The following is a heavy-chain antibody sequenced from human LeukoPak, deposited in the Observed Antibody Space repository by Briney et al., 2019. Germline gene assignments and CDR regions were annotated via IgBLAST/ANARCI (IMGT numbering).Heavy chain of an antibody. CDR1: GGSISTHY. J-gene: IGHJ3*02. V-gene: IGHV4-59*11. CDR3: ARDLTTVTKGFDI. D-gene: IGHD4-17*01. Sequence: SETLSLTCTISGGSISTHYWTWIRQPPGKGLKWIGYVLYSGITNYNPSLRSRITISVDTSQNQFSLSLRSVTAADTAVYYCARDLTTVTKGFDIWGQGTMVTVSS. CDR2: VLYSGIT.